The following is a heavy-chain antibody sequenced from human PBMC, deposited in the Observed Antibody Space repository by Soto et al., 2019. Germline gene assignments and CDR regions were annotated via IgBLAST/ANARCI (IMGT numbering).Heavy chain of an antibody. Sequence: EMEMLESGGGLVQPGGSLRLSCAASGFTFSSYAMSWVRQAPGKGLEWVSTLTRGATTVYAASVRGRFTISRDNSKNTLYLQMDSLRAEDTAVYYCVREFAPGSPNYDYWGLGTLVTVSS. CDR2: LTRGATT. V-gene: IGHV3-23*01. CDR1: GFTFSSYA. D-gene: IGHD3-10*01. J-gene: IGHJ4*02. CDR3: VREFAPGSPNYDY.